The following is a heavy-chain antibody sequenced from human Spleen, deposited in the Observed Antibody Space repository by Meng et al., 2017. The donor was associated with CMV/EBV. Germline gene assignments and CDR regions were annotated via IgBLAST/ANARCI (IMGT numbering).Heavy chain of an antibody. J-gene: IGHJ4*02. V-gene: IGHV4-34*12. CDR3: ARLSNFGVLIQTGY. CDR1: GESFSPYH. CDR2: IIHSGYT. Sequence: GSLRLSCAVYGESFSPYHWSWIRQPPGQGLEWIGEIIHSGYTNYSPSLKSRVTISVDTSKNQFSLRLRSVTATDTAVYYCARLSNFGVLIQTGYWGQGTLVTVSS. D-gene: IGHD3-3*01.